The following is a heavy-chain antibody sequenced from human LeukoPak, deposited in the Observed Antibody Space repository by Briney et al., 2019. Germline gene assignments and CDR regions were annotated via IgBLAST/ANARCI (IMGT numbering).Heavy chain of an antibody. V-gene: IGHV3-30*02. Sequence: GGSLRLSCAASGFTLSTYGMHWVRQAPGKGLEWVAFIGYDGTNKWYAGSVKGRFTISRDNSKNTLYLQMNSLRAEDTAVYYCAREAVITFGGVIDRYWYFDLWGRGTLVTVSS. CDR3: AREAVITFGGVIDRYWYFDL. J-gene: IGHJ2*01. CDR2: IGYDGTNK. D-gene: IGHD3-16*02. CDR1: GFTLSTYG.